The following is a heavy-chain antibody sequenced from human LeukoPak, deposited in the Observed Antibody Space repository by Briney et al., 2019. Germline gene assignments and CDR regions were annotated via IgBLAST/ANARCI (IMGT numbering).Heavy chain of an antibody. D-gene: IGHD2-15*01. CDR3: AREETICSGGSCYSNGMDV. V-gene: IGHV3-7*01. Sequence: GGSLRLSCEASGLTFSSYWMGWVRQAPGKGLEWVANIKHDGSDKYYVDSVKGRFTISRDNAKNSLYLQMNSLRAEDTAVYYCAREETICSGGSCYSNGMDVWGQGTTVTVSS. CDR2: IKHDGSDK. J-gene: IGHJ6*02. CDR1: GLTFSSYW.